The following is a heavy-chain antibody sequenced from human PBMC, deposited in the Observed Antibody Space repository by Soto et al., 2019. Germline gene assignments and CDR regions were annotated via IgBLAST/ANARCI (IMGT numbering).Heavy chain of an antibody. CDR2: INPSGDSR. CDR3: ARDKSQNYGPTAARSWFHT. Sequence: ASVKVSCKASGFSFSDYFMHWVRQAPGQGLEWMGIINPSGDSRNYAQKFQGRVTITRDTSTSTVYMYLSSLRYEDTDVYYCARDKSQNYGPTAARSWFHTWGQETPVTVSS. D-gene: IGHD4-17*01. CDR1: GFSFSDYF. V-gene: IGHV1-46*01. J-gene: IGHJ5*02.